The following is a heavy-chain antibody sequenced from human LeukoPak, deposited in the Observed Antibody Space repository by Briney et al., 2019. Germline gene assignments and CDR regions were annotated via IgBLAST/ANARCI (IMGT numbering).Heavy chain of an antibody. Sequence: ASVTVSCKASGYTFTGYYMHWVRQAPGQGLEWMGWINPNSGGTNYAQKFQGRVTMTRDTSISTAYMELSRLRSDDTAVYYCARDLRGSLHAYDYWGQGTLVTVSS. CDR3: ARDLRGSLHAYDY. D-gene: IGHD3-10*01. CDR2: INPNSGGT. J-gene: IGHJ4*02. CDR1: GYTFTGYY. V-gene: IGHV1-2*02.